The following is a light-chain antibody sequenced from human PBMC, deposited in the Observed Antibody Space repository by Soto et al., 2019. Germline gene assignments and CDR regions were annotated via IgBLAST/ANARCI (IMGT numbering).Light chain of an antibody. CDR1: QSVSTN. J-gene: IGKJ1*01. CDR3: HHYNNWWA. V-gene: IGKV3-15*01. CDR2: GAS. Sequence: EIVMTQSPATLSVSPGERATLSCRASQSVSTNLAWYQQKPGLAPRLLIYGASTRATGIPARLSGSGSGTEFSLTINSLQSEDFAVYYCHHYNNWWAFGQGTKVDIK.